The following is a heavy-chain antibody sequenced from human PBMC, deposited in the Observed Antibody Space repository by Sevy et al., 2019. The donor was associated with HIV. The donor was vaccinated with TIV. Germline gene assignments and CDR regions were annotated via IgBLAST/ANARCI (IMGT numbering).Heavy chain of an antibody. J-gene: IGHJ4*02. Sequence: GGSLRLSCAASGFTFSPYSMNWIRQAPGKGLEWLSYISGTGNTIYYAGSVKGRFTISRDNAKNSLYLQMNSLRAEDTAVYYCARLPLYSDSHINDYWGQGTLVTVSS. CDR3: ARLPLYSDSHINDY. CDR1: GFTFSPYS. D-gene: IGHD3-22*01. V-gene: IGHV3-48*04. CDR2: ISGTGNTI.